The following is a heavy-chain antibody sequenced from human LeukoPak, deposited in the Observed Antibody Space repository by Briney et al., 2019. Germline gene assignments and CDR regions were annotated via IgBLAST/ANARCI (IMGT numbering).Heavy chain of an antibody. D-gene: IGHD3-3*01. V-gene: IGHV3-23*01. CDR1: GFTFSSYA. CDR2: ISGSGGST. Sequence: PGGSLRLSCAASGFTFSSYAMTWVRQAPGKGLEWVSAISGSGGSTYYADSVKGRFTISRDNSKNTLYLQMNSLRAEDTAVYYCAKDSDYDFWSGYYDYWGQGTLVTVSS. CDR3: AKDSDYDFWSGYYDY. J-gene: IGHJ4*02.